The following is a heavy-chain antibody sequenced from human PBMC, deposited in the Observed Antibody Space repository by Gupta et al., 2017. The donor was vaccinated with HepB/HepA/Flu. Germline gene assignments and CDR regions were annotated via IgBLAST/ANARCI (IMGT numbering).Heavy chain of an antibody. CDR2: IKEDGSEK. Sequence: EVQLVESGGGLVQPGGSLRLPRAAPGFAFSTSWWTWVRQAPGKGLEWVANIKEDGSEKYYVDSLKGRFTISRDNAKNSVYLQMNSLRAEDTAVYYCARTLITLIRGVIPGLWGQGTLVTVSS. V-gene: IGHV3-7*01. CDR1: GFAFSTSW. J-gene: IGHJ4*02. D-gene: IGHD3-10*01. CDR3: ARTLITLIRGVIPGL.